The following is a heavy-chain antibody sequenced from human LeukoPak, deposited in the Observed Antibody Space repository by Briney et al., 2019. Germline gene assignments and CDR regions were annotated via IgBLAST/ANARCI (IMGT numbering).Heavy chain of an antibody. CDR1: GGTFSSYA. CDR2: IILIFGTA. J-gene: IGHJ6*03. Sequence: SVKVSCKASGGTFSSYAISWVRQAPGQGLEWMGGIILIFGTANYAQKFQGRVTITTDESTSTAHMELSSLRSEDTAVYYCARSRANVDTAMVTNLLDYYYYMDVWGKGPRSPSP. V-gene: IGHV1-69*05. CDR3: ARSRANVDTAMVTNLLDYYYYMDV. D-gene: IGHD5-18*01.